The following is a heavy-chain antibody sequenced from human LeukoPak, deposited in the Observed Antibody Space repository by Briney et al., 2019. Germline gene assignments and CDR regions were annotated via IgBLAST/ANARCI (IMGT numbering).Heavy chain of an antibody. CDR1: GGSISSYY. Sequence: SETLSLTCTVSGGSISSYYWSWIRQPAGKGLEWIGRIYTSGSTNYNPSLKSRVTMSVDTSKNQFSLKLGSVTPAEPAGYYLGRSPAHSGSRPPYYYYYYMDVWGKGTTVTVSS. D-gene: IGHD1-26*01. V-gene: IGHV4-4*07. J-gene: IGHJ6*03. CDR3: GRSPAHSGSRPPYYYYYYMDV. CDR2: IYTSGST.